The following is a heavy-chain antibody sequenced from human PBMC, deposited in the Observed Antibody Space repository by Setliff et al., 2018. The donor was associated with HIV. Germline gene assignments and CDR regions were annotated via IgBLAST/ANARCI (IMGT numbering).Heavy chain of an antibody. D-gene: IGHD3-22*01. V-gene: IGHV4-39*02. CDR3: ARRRSPPSGFYSKYYMDV. CDR1: GGSISGSKYY. J-gene: IGHJ6*03. CDR2: ILDGRET. Sequence: SETLSLTCTVSGGSISGSKYYWGWIRQPPGKGLEWIGNILDGRETFFNPSLKSRVTISVDASKNHFSLKLSSVTAADTAVYYCARRRSPPSGFYSKYYMDVWGKGTTVTAP.